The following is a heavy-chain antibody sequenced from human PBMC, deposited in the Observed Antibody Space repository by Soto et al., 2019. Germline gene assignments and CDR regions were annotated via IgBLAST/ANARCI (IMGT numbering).Heavy chain of an antibody. CDR2: IYWDDDK. J-gene: IGHJ4*02. CDR3: AHSKTEAAGGH. Sequence: GPTLVNPTQTLTLTCTFSGFSLSTSGVGVGWIRQPPGKALEWLALIYWDDDKRYSPSLKSRLTITKDTTKNQVVLTITNMDPVDTATYYCAHSKTEAAGGHWGQGTLVTVSS. V-gene: IGHV2-5*02. CDR1: GFSLSTSGVG. D-gene: IGHD6-13*01.